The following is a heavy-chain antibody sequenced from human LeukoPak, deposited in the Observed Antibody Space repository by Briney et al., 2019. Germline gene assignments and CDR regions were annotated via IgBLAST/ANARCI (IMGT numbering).Heavy chain of an antibody. CDR2: INSDGSST. J-gene: IGHJ4*02. CDR3: ARVQAAAAPPDY. CDR1: GFTFSSYW. V-gene: IGHV3-74*01. D-gene: IGHD6-13*01. Sequence: RGSLRLSCAASGFTFSSYWMHWVRQAPGKGLVWVSRINSDGSSTSYADSVKGRFTISRDNAKNTLYLQMNSLRAEDTAVYYCARVQAAAAPPDYWGQGTLVTVSS.